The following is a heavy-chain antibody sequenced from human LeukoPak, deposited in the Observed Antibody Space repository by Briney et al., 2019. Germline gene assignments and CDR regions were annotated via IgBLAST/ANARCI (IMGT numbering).Heavy chain of an antibody. J-gene: IGHJ4*02. Sequence: ASVKVSCKASGYTFTSYDINWVRQATGQGREWMGWMNPNSANAGYAQKFQGRVTMTRDTAMTTAYMELSSLRSEDTAVYYCARGRFGEFRLDYWGQGTLVTVSS. CDR1: GYTFTSYD. D-gene: IGHD3-10*01. V-gene: IGHV1-8*01. CDR2: MNPNSANA. CDR3: ARGRFGEFRLDY.